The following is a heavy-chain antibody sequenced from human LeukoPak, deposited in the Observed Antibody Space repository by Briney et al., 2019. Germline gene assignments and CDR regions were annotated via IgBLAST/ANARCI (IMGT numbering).Heavy chain of an antibody. Sequence: GASVKVSCKASGYTFTGYYMHWVRQAPGQGLEWMGRINPNSGGTNYAQKFQGRVTMTRDTSISTAYMELSRLRSDDTAVYYCAGGAEEQWLVPDYWGQGTLVTASS. D-gene: IGHD6-19*01. V-gene: IGHV1-2*06. CDR1: GYTFTGYY. CDR2: INPNSGGT. CDR3: AGGAEEQWLVPDY. J-gene: IGHJ4*02.